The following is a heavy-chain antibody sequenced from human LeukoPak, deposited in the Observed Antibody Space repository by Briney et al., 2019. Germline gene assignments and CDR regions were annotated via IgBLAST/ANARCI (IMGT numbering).Heavy chain of an antibody. J-gene: IGHJ4*02. CDR3: AKRGPLHYYFDY. Sequence: PGGSLRLSCAASGFTFSSYEMNWVRQAPGKGLEWVSYISSSGSTIYYADSVKGRFTISRDNSKNTLYLQMNSLRAEDTAVYYCAKRGPLHYYFDYWGQGTLVTVSS. CDR2: ISSSGSTI. V-gene: IGHV3-48*03. CDR1: GFTFSSYE. D-gene: IGHD3-16*01.